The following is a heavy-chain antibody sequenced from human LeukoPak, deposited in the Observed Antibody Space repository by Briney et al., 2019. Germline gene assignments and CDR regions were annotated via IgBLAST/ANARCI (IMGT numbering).Heavy chain of an antibody. V-gene: IGHV4-59*01. J-gene: IGHJ3*02. Sequence: SETLSLTCTVSGGSISSYYWSWIRQPPGRGLEWIAYIYYSGSTNYNPSLNSRVTISVDTSKNQFSLKLSSVTAADAAVYYCARAPGRYYVHGAFDNWGQGTMVTVSS. CDR1: GGSISSYY. D-gene: IGHD3-10*02. CDR2: IYYSGST. CDR3: ARAPGRYYVHGAFDN.